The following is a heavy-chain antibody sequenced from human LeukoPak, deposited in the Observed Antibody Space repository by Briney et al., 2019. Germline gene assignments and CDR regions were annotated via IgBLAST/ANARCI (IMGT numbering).Heavy chain of an antibody. CDR3: ARGRSSYDILTGYYWFFDY. CDR1: GYTFTSYA. Sequence: ASVKVSCKASGYTFTSYAMNWVRQAPGQGLEWMGWINTNTGNPTYAQGFTGRFVFSLDTSVSTAYLQISSLKAEDTAVYYCARGRSSYDILTGYYWFFDYWGQGTLVTVSS. J-gene: IGHJ4*02. D-gene: IGHD3-9*01. CDR2: INTNTGNP. V-gene: IGHV7-4-1*02.